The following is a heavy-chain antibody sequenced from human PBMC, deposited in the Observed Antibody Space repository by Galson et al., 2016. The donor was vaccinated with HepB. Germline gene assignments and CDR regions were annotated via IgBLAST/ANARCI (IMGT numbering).Heavy chain of an antibody. Sequence: SETLSLTCDVYGTSFSDHYLTWVRQAPGKGLEWIGEFHPFGHASYNLALESRVIISLDKSKGHFSLTMTSVTAADTAEYYCSRGKDECNSGRSWGQGTLVSVSS. J-gene: IGHJ5*02. D-gene: IGHD1-26*01. V-gene: IGHV4-34*01. CDR1: GTSFSDHY. CDR2: FHPFGHA. CDR3: SRGKDECNSGRS.